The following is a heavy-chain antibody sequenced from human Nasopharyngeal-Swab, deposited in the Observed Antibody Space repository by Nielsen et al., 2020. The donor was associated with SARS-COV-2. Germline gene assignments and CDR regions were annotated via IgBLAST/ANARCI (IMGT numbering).Heavy chain of an antibody. V-gene: IGHV3-30-3*01. D-gene: IGHD3-22*01. Sequence: GGSLRLSCAASGFTFSRYTMHWVRQAPGKGLEWVAVISYDGGNKYYADSVKGRFTISRDISKNTLYLQMNSLRAEDTAVFYCASTPLDSSGYYYAFHYWGRGTLVPVSS. CDR2: ISYDGGNK. CDR3: ASTPLDSSGYYYAFHY. J-gene: IGHJ4*02. CDR1: GFTFSRYT.